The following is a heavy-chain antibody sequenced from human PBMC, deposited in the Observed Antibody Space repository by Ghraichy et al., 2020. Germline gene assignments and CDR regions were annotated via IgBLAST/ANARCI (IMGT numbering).Heavy chain of an antibody. CDR3: ARRNAYTSGWRPDPDY. CDR1: GGSISSSDYY. Sequence: ESLNISCTVSGGSISSSDYYWGWIRQPPGKGLEWIGSIYNSGTTYYNPSLKSRVTISVDTSKNQFSLKLSSVTATDTAVYYCARRNAYTSGWRPDPDYWGQGTLVTVSS. D-gene: IGHD6-19*01. V-gene: IGHV4-39*01. J-gene: IGHJ4*02. CDR2: IYNSGTT.